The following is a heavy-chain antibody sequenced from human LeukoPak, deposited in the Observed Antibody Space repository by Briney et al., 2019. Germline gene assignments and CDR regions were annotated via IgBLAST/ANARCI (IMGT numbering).Heavy chain of an antibody. CDR3: ARDGQVGATIFWDY. Sequence: PGGSLRHSCAASGLTVSSNYMSWVRQAPGEGLEWVSLNSSSSKDISYADSVKGRFTISRDNAKNSLYLQMNSLRAEDTAVYYCARDGQVGATIFWDYWGQGTLVTVSS. V-gene: IGHV3-21*01. CDR1: GLTVSSNY. J-gene: IGHJ4*02. D-gene: IGHD1-26*01. CDR2: NSSSSKDI.